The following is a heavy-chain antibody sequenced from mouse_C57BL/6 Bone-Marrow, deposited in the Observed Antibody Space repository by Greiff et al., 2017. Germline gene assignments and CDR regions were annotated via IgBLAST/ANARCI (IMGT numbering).Heavy chain of an antibody. CDR3: ARRDDYDRNYYAMDY. V-gene: IGHV5-17*01. CDR1: GFTFSDYG. J-gene: IGHJ4*01. D-gene: IGHD2-4*01. Sequence: EVQVVESGGGLVKPGGSLKLSCAASGFTFSDYGMHWVRQAPEKGLEWVAYISSGSSTIYYADTVKGRFTISRDNAKNTLFLQMTSLRSEDTAMYYCARRDDYDRNYYAMDYWGQGTSVTVSS. CDR2: ISSGSSTI.